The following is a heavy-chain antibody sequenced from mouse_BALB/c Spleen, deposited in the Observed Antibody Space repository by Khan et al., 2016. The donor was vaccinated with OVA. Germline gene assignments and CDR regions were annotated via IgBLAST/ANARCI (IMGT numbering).Heavy chain of an antibody. Sequence: EVELVESGGDLVKPGGSLKLSCAASGFTFSTYGMSWVRQTPDKRLEWVATVSTGGSYTYYPDSVKGRFTISRDNAKNTLYTKMNSLKTEDTSMFYCTRLAYYYDSEGFAYWGQGTLVTVSA. D-gene: IGHD1-1*01. V-gene: IGHV5-6*01. CDR1: GFTFSTYG. CDR3: TRLAYYYDSEGFAY. CDR2: VSTGGSYT. J-gene: IGHJ3*01.